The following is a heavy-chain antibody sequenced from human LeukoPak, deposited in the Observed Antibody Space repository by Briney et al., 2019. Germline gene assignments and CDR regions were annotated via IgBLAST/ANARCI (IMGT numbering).Heavy chain of an antibody. CDR3: ARVQNFGDYVFDY. V-gene: IGHV3-7*01. CDR2: INHDGSQK. CDR1: GFTYSDYW. D-gene: IGHD3-16*01. Sequence: GGSLRLSCAASGFTYSDYWMSWVRQAPGKGLEWVAFINHDGSQKSYLDSVEGRFAVSRDNDKNSVSLQMKSLRPEDTAVYYCARVQNFGDYVFDYWGQGTLATVSS. J-gene: IGHJ4*02.